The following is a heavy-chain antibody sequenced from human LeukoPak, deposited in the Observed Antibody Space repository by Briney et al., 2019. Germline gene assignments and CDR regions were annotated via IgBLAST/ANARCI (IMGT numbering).Heavy chain of an antibody. CDR1: GFTFTTYT. D-gene: IGHD2-21*01. V-gene: IGHV3-21*01. Sequence: PGGSLRLSCAASGFTFTTYTMNWVRQAPGKGLEWVSDISSGSYIDYADSVKGRFTISRDNAKNSLFLQTNSLRAEDTAVYYCARSLIADGAFDIWGQGTMVTVSS. CDR3: ARSLIADGAFDI. J-gene: IGHJ3*02. CDR2: ISSGSYI.